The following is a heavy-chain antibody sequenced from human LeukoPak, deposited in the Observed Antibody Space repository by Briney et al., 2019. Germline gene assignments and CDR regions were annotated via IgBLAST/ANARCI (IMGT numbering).Heavy chain of an antibody. Sequence: GGSLILSCVASGLSFRSFWMSWVRQAPGKGLEWVANIREDGSDTYYADSVKGRFTISRDNAKNSLYLQMSSLRPEDTAVYYCATQAYALFDHWGQGTLVTASS. J-gene: IGHJ4*02. CDR3: ATQAYALFDH. D-gene: IGHD2-2*01. CDR1: GLSFRSFW. CDR2: IREDGSDT. V-gene: IGHV3-7*03.